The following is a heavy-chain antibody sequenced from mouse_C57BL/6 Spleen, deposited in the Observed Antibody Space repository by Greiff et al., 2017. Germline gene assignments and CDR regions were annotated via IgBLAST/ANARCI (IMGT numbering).Heavy chain of an antibody. D-gene: IGHD2-5*01. CDR2: ILPGSGST. Sequence: VQLQQSGAELMKPGASVKLSCKATGYTFTGYWIEWVKQRPGHGLEWIGEILPGSGSTNYNAKFKGKATFTTDTSSNTSYMQLSRLTTEDSAIYYCANSNFVWYFDVWGTGATVTVSS. J-gene: IGHJ1*03. V-gene: IGHV1-9*01. CDR1: GYTFTGYW. CDR3: ANSNFVWYFDV.